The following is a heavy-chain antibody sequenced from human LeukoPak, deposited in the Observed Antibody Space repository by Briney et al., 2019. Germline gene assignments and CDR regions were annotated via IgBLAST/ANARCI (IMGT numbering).Heavy chain of an antibody. V-gene: IGHV3-23*01. D-gene: IGHD5-18*01. J-gene: IGHJ4*02. Sequence: GGPLRLSCAASGFTFNNYAMTWVRQAPGKGLEWVSVINGGGSSYYADSVKGRFTVSRDNSKNTLYLQMNSLRDEDTAVYYCAKGQGYNYGDSIDYWGRGTLVTVSS. CDR3: AKGQGYNYGDSIDY. CDR1: GFTFNNYA. CDR2: INGGGSS.